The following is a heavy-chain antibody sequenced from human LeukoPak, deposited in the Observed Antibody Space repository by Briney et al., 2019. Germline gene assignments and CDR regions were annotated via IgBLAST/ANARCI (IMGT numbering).Heavy chain of an antibody. CDR1: GGSISSSSYY. CDR3: ARVPNRVFGRTGPFDY. D-gene: IGHD3-16*01. CDR2: IYYSGST. J-gene: IGHJ4*02. V-gene: IGHV4-39*07. Sequence: SETLSLTCTVSGGSISSSSYYWGWLRQPPGTGLEWIGSIYYSGSTNYNPSLKSRVTISVDTSKNQFSLKLSSVTAADTAVYYCARVPNRVFGRTGPFDYWGQGTLVTVSS.